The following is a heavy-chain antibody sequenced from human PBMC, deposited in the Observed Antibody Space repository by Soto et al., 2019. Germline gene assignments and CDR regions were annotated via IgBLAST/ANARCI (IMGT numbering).Heavy chain of an antibody. CDR3: GAVEAPYYYYGMDV. D-gene: IGHD6-19*01. J-gene: IGHJ6*02. CDR2: IIPIFGTA. V-gene: IGHV1-69*13. Sequence: SVKVSCKASGGTFSSYAISWVRQAPGQGLEWMGGIIPIFGTANYAQKFQGRVTITADESTSTAYMELSSLRSEDTAVYYCGAVEAPYYYYGMDVWGQGTTVTVSS. CDR1: GGTFSSYA.